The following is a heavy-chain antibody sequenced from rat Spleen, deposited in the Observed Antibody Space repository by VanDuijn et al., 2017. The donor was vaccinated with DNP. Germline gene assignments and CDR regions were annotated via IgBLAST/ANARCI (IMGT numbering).Heavy chain of an antibody. CDR1: GYSITSTY. CDR3: ATHGPFYNNYFDY. Sequence: EVQLQESGPGLVKPSQSLSLTCSVTGYSITSTYWGWIRQFPGNKMEYIGHISYSGRTNYNPSLKRRISISRDTSKNQFFLQLNSVTTEDTATYYCATHGPFYNNYFDYWGQGVMVTVSS. V-gene: IGHV3-1*01. J-gene: IGHJ2*01. D-gene: IGHD1-10*01. CDR2: ISYSGRT.